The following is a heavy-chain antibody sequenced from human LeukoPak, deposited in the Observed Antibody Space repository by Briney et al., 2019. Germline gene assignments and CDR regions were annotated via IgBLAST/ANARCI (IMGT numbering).Heavy chain of an antibody. D-gene: IGHD6-19*01. CDR1: GGSLSDYY. CDR2: INHSGET. Sequence: SETLSLTCAVYGGSLSDYYWSWIRQPPGMGLEWIGEINHSGETKYNPSLKSRVAMSVDTSKNQFSLELRSVTVADTAMYYSATGQWLDNSWGQGTLVTVSS. J-gene: IGHJ4*02. CDR3: ATGQWLDNS. V-gene: IGHV4-34*01.